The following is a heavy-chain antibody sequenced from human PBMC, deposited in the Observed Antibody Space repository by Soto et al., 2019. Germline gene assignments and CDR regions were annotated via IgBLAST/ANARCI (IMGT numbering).Heavy chain of an antibody. Sequence: ASVKVSCKASGYTFTSCYMHWVRQAPGQGLEWMGIINPSGGSTSYAQKFQGRVTMTRDTSTSTVYMELSSLRSEDTAVYYCARGITIFGVADSDYYYYYMDVWGKGTTVTVSS. CDR3: ARGITIFGVADSDYYYYYMDV. CDR2: INPSGGST. V-gene: IGHV1-46*03. D-gene: IGHD3-3*01. CDR1: GYTFTSCY. J-gene: IGHJ6*03.